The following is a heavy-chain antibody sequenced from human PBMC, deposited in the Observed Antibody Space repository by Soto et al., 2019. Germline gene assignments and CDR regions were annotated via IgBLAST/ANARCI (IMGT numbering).Heavy chain of an antibody. CDR1: GGTFGSSA. V-gene: IGHV1-69*06. J-gene: IGHJ3*02. Sequence: SVMVSSTTSGGTFGSSAISWVRKAPGQGLEWMGGIIPSFGTANYAQKFQCRVTITADKSTSTAYMELSSLRPEDTAVYYCARGWGGRYYDTSGYRAGAFDIWGQGTMVTLSS. D-gene: IGHD3-22*01. CDR2: IIPSFGTA. CDR3: ARGWGGRYYDTSGYRAGAFDI.